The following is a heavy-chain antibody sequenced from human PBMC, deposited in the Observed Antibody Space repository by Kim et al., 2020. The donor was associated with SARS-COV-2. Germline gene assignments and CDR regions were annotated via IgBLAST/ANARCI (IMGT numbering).Heavy chain of an antibody. CDR2: IYYSGST. CDR1: GGSISSSSYY. CDR3: ARRGPYYYDSSGYYDY. J-gene: IGHJ4*02. D-gene: IGHD3-22*01. Sequence: SETLSLTCTVSGGSISSSSYYWGWIRQPPGKGLEWIGSIYYSGSTYYNPSLKSRVTISVDTSKNHFSLKLSSVTAADTAVYYCARRGPYYYDSSGYYDYWGQGTLVTVSS. V-gene: IGHV4-39*01.